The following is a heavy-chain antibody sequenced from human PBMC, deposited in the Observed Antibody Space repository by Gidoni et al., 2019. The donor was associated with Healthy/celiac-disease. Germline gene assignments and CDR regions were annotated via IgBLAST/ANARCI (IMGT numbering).Heavy chain of an antibody. CDR2: IRGSGGST. D-gene: IGHD2-2*02. J-gene: IGHJ4*02. CDR1: GFTFSSYA. Sequence: EVQLVESGGGLVQPGGSLRLSCAASGFTFSSYALSWVRQAPGKGLEWVSAIRGSGGSTYYADSVKGRFTISRDNSKNTLYLQMNSLRAEDTAVYYCAKEAVVPAAIRENYFDYWGQGTLVTVSS. V-gene: IGHV3-23*04. CDR3: AKEAVVPAAIRENYFDY.